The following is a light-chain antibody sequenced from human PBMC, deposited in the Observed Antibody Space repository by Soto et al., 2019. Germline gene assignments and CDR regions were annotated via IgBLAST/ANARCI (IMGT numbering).Light chain of an antibody. V-gene: IGKV3-20*01. CDR3: HQYCSLST. J-gene: IGKJ2*01. Sequence: EIVLTQSPGTLSLSQGERATLSCRASQSVSSSYLAWYQQKPGQAPRLLIYGASSRATGIPDRFSGSGSGTDFTLNISSLEPEDFAVYYCHQYCSLSTFGQGTKVEIK. CDR2: GAS. CDR1: QSVSSSY.